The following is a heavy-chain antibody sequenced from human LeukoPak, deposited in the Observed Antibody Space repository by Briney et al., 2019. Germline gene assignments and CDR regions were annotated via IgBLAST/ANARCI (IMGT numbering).Heavy chain of an antibody. V-gene: IGHV3-7*01. J-gene: IGHJ3*02. CDR2: IKQDGSEK. D-gene: IGHD3-3*01. Sequence: PGTSLRLSCAASGFIFSNYGMHWVRQAPGKGLEWVANIKQDGSEKYYVDSVKGRFTISRDNAKNSLYLQMNSLRAEDTAVYYCARGALYYDFWSGYHGDAFDIWGQGTMVTVSS. CDR1: GFIFSNYG. CDR3: ARGALYYDFWSGYHGDAFDI.